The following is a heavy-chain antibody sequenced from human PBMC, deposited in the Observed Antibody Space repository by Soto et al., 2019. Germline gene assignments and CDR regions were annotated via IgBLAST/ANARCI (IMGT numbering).Heavy chain of an antibody. Sequence: SETLSLTCAVSGGSISSGGYSWSWIRQPPGKGLEWIGYIYHSGSTYYNPSLKSRVTISVDRSKNQFSLKLSSVTTADTAVYYCARGTGYSCGWYGYDFDYWGQGTLVTVSS. D-gene: IGHD6-19*01. CDR1: GGSISSGGYS. CDR2: IYHSGST. J-gene: IGHJ4*02. CDR3: ARGTGYSCGWYGYDFDY. V-gene: IGHV4-30-2*01.